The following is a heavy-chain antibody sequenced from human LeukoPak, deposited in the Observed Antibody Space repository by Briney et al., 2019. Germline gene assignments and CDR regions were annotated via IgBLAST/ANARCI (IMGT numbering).Heavy chain of an antibody. CDR1: GFTFSSYS. J-gene: IGHJ3*02. CDR2: ISSSSSTI. Sequence: GGSLRLSCAASGFTFSSYSMNWVRQAPGKGLEWVSYISSSSSTIYYADSVKGRFTISRDNSKNSLYLQMNSLRAEDTAVYYCARHWMWWHHHAFHIWGQGTMVTDSP. D-gene: IGHD2-21*01. V-gene: IGHV3-48*01. CDR3: ARHWMWWHHHAFHI.